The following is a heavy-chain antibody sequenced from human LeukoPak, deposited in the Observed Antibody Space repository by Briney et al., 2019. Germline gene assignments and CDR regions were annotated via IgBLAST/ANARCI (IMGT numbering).Heavy chain of an antibody. J-gene: IGHJ6*03. V-gene: IGHV1-2*02. Sequence: ASVKVSCKASGYTFTGYYMPWVRQAPGQGLEWMGWINPNSGGTNYAQKFQGRVTMTRDTSISTAYMELSRLRSDDTAVYYCASCSSDYYYYYYYMDVWGKGATVTVSS. CDR1: GYTFTGYY. CDR2: INPNSGGT. D-gene: IGHD2-2*01. CDR3: ASCSSDYYYYYYYMDV.